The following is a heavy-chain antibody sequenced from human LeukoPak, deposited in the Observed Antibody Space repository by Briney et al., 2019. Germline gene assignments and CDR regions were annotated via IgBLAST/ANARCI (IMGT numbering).Heavy chain of an antibody. D-gene: IGHD2-8*02. V-gene: IGHV4-38-2*02. J-gene: IGHJ6*03. Sequence: SETLSLTCTVSGYSISSGYYWGWIRPPPGKGLEWIGSIYHSGSTYYNPSLKSRVTISVDTSKNQFSLRLTSVTAADTAVYYCARQDYWSNYYMDVWGKGTTVTVSS. CDR1: GYSISSGYY. CDR2: IYHSGST. CDR3: ARQDYWSNYYMDV.